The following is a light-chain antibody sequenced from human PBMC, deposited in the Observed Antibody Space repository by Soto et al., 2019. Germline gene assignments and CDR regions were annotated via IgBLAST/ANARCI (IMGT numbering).Light chain of an antibody. J-gene: IGKJ3*01. CDR3: QHYGTSAL. CDR2: DTS. V-gene: IGKV3-20*01. CDR1: QSVSSSY. Sequence: EIVLTQSPGTLSLSPGERATLSCRASQSVSSSYLAWYQQKPGPAPRLLIYDTSDRATGIPDRFSASGSGTDFTLTISRLEPEDFAVYYCQHYGTSALFGPGTKVDIK.